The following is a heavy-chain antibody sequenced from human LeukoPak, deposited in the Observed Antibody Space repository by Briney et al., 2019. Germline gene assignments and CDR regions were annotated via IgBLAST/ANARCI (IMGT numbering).Heavy chain of an antibody. Sequence: GGSLRLSCAASGFTFSSYAMHWVRQAPGKGLEWVAVISYDGSNKYYADSVKGRFTISRDNSKNTLYLQMNSLRAEDTAMYYCARDRSGLMDVWGKGTTVTVSS. V-gene: IGHV3-30*04. CDR1: GFTFSSYA. J-gene: IGHJ6*04. CDR2: ISYDGSNK. CDR3: ARDRSGLMDV.